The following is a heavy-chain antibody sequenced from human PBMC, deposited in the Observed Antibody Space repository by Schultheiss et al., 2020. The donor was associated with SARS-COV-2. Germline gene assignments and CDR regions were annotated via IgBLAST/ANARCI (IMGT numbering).Heavy chain of an antibody. V-gene: IGHV4-34*01. CDR1: GGSISPYH. Sequence: SETLSLTCTVSGGSISPYHWSWIRQPPGKGLEWIGEINHSGSTNYNPSLKSRVTISVDTSKNQFSLKLSSVTAADTAVYYCARGPYCGGDCYSGYYYYYMDVWGKGTTVTVSS. D-gene: IGHD2-21*01. CDR2: INHSGST. CDR3: ARGPYCGGDCYSGYYYYYMDV. J-gene: IGHJ6*03.